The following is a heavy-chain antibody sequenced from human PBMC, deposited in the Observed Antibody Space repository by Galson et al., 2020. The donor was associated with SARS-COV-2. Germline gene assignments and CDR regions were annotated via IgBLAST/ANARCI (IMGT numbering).Heavy chain of an antibody. V-gene: IGHV3-30-3*01. CDR1: GFIFSTYA. D-gene: IGHD3-10*01. CDR3: AREGGDFDFRGGPYY. Sequence: GGSLRLSCAGSGFIFSTYAMHWARQAPGKGLEWVALISYDGHSQHYADSVKGRFTISRDNSKKTLYLDMDILRIEDTGVYYCAREGGDFDFRGGPYYLGQGTLVAVSS. CDR2: ISYDGHSQ. J-gene: IGHJ4*02.